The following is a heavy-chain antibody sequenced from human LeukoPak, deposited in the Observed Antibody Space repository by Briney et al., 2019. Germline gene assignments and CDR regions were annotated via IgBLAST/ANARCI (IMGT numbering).Heavy chain of an antibody. V-gene: IGHV4-61*08. CDR2: IYYTGST. J-gene: IGHJ5*02. CDR3: ARASGGYYNNWFDP. CDR1: GGSISSSDYY. Sequence: SETLSLTCSVSGGSISSSDYYWGWIRQPPGKGLEWMGYIYYTGSTNYNPSLKSRVTISVDTSKNQFSRKLSSVTAADTAVYYCARASGGYYNNWFDPWGQGTLVTVSS. D-gene: IGHD3-22*01.